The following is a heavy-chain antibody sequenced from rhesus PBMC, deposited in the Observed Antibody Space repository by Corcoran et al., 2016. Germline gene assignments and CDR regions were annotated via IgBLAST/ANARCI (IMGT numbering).Heavy chain of an antibody. Sequence: QVQLQESGPGLVKPSETLSLTCAVSGYSISSGYYWGWIRQPPGKGLEWIGHISSGGTNYLNPSLKSLVTISTDTSKNQFSLKLSSVTAADTAVYYCAREYSNYWGVLGFDVWGPGVLVTVSS. CDR3: AREYSNYWGVLGFDV. D-gene: IGHD4-23*01. CDR1: GYSISSGYY. CDR2: ISSGGTN. J-gene: IGHJ5-1*01. V-gene: IGHV4S14*01.